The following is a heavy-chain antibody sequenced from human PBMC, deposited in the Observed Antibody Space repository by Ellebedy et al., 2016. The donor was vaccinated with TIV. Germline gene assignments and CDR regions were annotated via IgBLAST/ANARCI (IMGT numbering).Heavy chain of an antibody. CDR3: ARQDELLWFGELYYFDY. CDR2: IYPGDSDT. J-gene: IGHJ4*02. CDR1: GYSFTSYW. Sequence: KVSXKGSGYSFTSYWIGWVRQMPGKGLEWMGIIYPGDSDTRYSPSFQGQVTISADKSISTAYLQWSSLKASDTAMYYCARQDELLWFGELYYFDYWGQGTLVTVSS. V-gene: IGHV5-51*01. D-gene: IGHD3-10*01.